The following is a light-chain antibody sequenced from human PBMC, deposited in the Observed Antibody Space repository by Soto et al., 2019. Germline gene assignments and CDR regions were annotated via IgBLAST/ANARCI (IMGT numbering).Light chain of an antibody. V-gene: IGKV3-15*01. Sequence: EIVMTQSPGTLSVSLGEIASLSCRASQSVSSNLAWYQQIPGQAPRLLIYGASTSAAGIPARFCGTGSGTEFTLTISSLQADDFAADYCQHYNDWPSYTFGQGTKVEIK. CDR1: QSVSSN. CDR3: QHYNDWPSYT. CDR2: GAS. J-gene: IGKJ2*01.